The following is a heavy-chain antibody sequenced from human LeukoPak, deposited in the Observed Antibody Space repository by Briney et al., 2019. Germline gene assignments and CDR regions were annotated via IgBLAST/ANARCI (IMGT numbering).Heavy chain of an antibody. D-gene: IGHD4-17*01. CDR3: ARAHDYGDYVGFDY. V-gene: IGHV3-7*01. J-gene: IGHJ4*02. CDR1: GFTFSSYW. Sequence: PGGSLRLSCAASGFTFSSYWMSWVRQAPGKGLEWVANIKQDGSEKYYVDSVKGRFTISRDNAKNSLYLQMNSLRAEDTAVYYCARAHDYGDYVGFDYWGQGTLVTVSS. CDR2: IKQDGSEK.